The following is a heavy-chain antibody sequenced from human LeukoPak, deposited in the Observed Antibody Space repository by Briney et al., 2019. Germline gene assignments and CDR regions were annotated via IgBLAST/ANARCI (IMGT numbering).Heavy chain of an antibody. D-gene: IGHD2-2*01. CDR3: ARVYQLLLHYFDY. V-gene: IGHV4-34*01. CDR2: INHSGST. CDR1: GGSFSGYY. J-gene: IGHJ4*02. Sequence: PSGTLSLTCAVSGGSFSGYYWTWIRQPPGKGLEWIGEINHSGSTNYNPSLKSRVSISVDTSKNQFSLKLSSVTAADTAVYYCARVYQLLLHYFDYWGQGTLVTVSS.